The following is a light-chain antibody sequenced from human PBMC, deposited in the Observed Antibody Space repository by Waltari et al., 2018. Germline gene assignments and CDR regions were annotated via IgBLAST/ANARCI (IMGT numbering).Light chain of an antibody. Sequence: QTVVTQEPSLSVSPGGTVTLTCALSSGSLSTTSYASWYQQTPGQPPRTHGYKANCRCSGVPDSFSGSILVNRAALTITGAQAEDESDYYCLLYVGSGIFVFGGGTKLTVL. J-gene: IGLJ3*02. CDR2: KAN. CDR3: LLYVGSGIFV. CDR1: SGSLSTTSY. V-gene: IGLV8-61*01.